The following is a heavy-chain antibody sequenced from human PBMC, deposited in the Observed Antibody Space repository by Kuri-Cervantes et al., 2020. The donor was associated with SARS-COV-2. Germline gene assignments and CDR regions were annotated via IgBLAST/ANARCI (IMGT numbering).Heavy chain of an antibody. J-gene: IGHJ2*01. CDR2: MNPNSANT. V-gene: IGHV1-8*01. CDR1: GYTFTSYD. CDR3: ARTGKLSRPSSQVVPAGSDWYFDL. D-gene: IGHD2-2*01. Sequence: ASVKVSCKASGYTFTSYDINWVRQATGQGLEWMGWMNPNSANTGFAQRLQGRVTMTRNTSISTAYMELSSLRSEDTAVYYCARTGKLSRPSSQVVPAGSDWYFDLWGRGTLVTVSS.